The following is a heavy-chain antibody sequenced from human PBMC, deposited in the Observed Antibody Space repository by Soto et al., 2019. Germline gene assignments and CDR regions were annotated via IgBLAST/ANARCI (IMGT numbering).Heavy chain of an antibody. CDR3: ARGRDIITMVRGADYRFDP. CDR1: GGSITRGGSY. CDR2: IYYSGST. Sequence: SGTPSLTCIVPGGSITRGGSYWTGIRHNPGKALEWIGYIYYSGSTYSNPSLKSRVTISVDTSKNQFSLKLSSVTAADTAVYYCARGRDIITMVRGADYRFDPWGQGTLVTVSS. V-gene: IGHV4-31*03. D-gene: IGHD3-10*01. J-gene: IGHJ5*02.